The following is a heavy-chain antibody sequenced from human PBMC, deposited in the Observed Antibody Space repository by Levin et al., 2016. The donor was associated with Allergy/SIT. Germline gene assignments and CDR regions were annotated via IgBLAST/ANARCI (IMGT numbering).Heavy chain of an antibody. Sequence: GESLKISCAASGFDFRPAWLSWVRQAPGKGLEWVGRIKSKTSGETRDYAAPLKGRLTISRDDWRDTVYLEMNSLRTEDTAVYYCVADVSSEGFGELDYWGQGILVTVSS. CDR2: IKSKTSGETR. CDR3: VADVSSEGFGELDY. CDR1: GFDFRPAW. J-gene: IGHJ4*02. V-gene: IGHV3-15*01. D-gene: IGHD3-10*01.